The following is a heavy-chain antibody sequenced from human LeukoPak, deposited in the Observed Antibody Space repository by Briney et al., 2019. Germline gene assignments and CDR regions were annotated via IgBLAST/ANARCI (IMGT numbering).Heavy chain of an antibody. CDR3: ARACRVLLSY. Sequence: GGSLRLSCAASGFIFSNYWMSWVRQAPGKGLEWVANIRQDGSEMQYVDSMNGRFTISRDNAKYSLYLQMNSLRVEVTAGYYCARACRVLLSYWGQGTLVAV. J-gene: IGHJ4*02. CDR1: GFIFSNYW. V-gene: IGHV3-7*01. D-gene: IGHD2-2*01. CDR2: IRQDGSEM.